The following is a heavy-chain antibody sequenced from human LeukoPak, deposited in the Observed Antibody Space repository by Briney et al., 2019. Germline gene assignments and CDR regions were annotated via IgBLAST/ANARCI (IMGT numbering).Heavy chain of an antibody. V-gene: IGHV1-69*13. CDR3: ARDGANLSGMDV. J-gene: IGHJ6*02. CDR1: GYTFTSYG. D-gene: IGHD1-1*01. CDR2: IIPIFGTA. Sequence: SVKVSCKASGYTFTSYGVSWVRQAPGQGLEWMGGIIPIFGTANYAQKFQGRVTITADESTSTAYMELSSLRSEDTAVYYCARDGANLSGMDVWGRGTTVTVSS.